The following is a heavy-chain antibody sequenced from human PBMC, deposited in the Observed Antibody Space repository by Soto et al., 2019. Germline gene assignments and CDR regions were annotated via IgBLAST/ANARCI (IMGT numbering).Heavy chain of an antibody. CDR2: ISSSSSYT. CDR3: ARANYDILTGPDY. CDR1: GFTFSDYY. D-gene: IGHD3-9*01. Sequence: PGGSLRLSCAASGFTFSDYYMSWIRQAPGKGLEWVSYISSSSSYTNYADSVKGRFTISRGNAKNSLYLQMNSLRAEDTAVYYCARANYDILTGPDYWGQGTLVTVSS. V-gene: IGHV3-11*06. J-gene: IGHJ4*02.